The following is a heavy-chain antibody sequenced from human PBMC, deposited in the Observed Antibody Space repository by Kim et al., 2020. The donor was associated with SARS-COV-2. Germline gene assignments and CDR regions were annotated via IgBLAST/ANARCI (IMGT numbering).Heavy chain of an antibody. V-gene: IGHV4-39*01. CDR2: IYYSGST. J-gene: IGHJ2*01. CDR3: ARTATYYDFWSGYH. Sequence: SETLSLTCTVSGGSISSSSYYWGWIRQPPGKGLEWIGSIYYSGSTYYNPSLKSRVTISVDTSKNQFSLKLSSVTAADTAVYYCARTATYYDFWSGYHWGR. D-gene: IGHD3-3*01. CDR1: GGSISSSSYY.